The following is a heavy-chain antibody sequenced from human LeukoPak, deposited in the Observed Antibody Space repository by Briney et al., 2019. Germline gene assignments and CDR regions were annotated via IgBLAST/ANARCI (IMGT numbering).Heavy chain of an antibody. D-gene: IGHD1-26*01. Sequence: SETLSLTCAVYGGSFSGYYWSWIRQPPGKGLEWIGEINHSGSTNYNPSLKSRVTISVDTSKNQFSLKLSSVTAADTAVYYCARTSGSYYERGYYFDYWGQGTLVTVSS. CDR1: GGSFSGYY. CDR3: ARTSGSYYERGYYFDY. CDR2: INHSGST. V-gene: IGHV4-34*01. J-gene: IGHJ4*02.